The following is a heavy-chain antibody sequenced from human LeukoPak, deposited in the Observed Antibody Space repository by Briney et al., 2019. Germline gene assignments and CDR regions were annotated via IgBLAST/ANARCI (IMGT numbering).Heavy chain of an antibody. CDR2: LYYSGTT. D-gene: IGHD3-16*02. Sequence: SETLSLTCTVYGGSIFSSTYYWCWIRQPPGKGLEWIGNLYYSGTTYYNPSLKSRGTISVDTSKNQFSLKLSSVTAADTAVYYCARHLSWPDAFDIWGQGTMVTVSS. V-gene: IGHV4-39*01. CDR1: GGSIFSSTYY. J-gene: IGHJ3*02. CDR3: ARHLSWPDAFDI.